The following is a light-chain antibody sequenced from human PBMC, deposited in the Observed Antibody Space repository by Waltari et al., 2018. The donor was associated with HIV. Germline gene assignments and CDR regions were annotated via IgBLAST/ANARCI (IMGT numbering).Light chain of an antibody. CDR1: QRVSRSY. Sequence: EIVLTQSPGTLSLSPGERATLSCRASQRVSRSYLVWYQQKPGQAPRLLIYGASNRATGIPDRFSGSGYGTDFTLTISRLEPEDFAVYYCQQYGSSPPWTFGQGTTVEIK. V-gene: IGKV3-20*01. CDR2: GAS. CDR3: QQYGSSPPWT. J-gene: IGKJ1*01.